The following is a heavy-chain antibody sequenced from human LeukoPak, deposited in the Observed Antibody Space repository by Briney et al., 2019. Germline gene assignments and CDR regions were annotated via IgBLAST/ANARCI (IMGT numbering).Heavy chain of an antibody. J-gene: IGHJ4*02. CDR2: ISGSGATS. V-gene: IGHV3-23*01. D-gene: IGHD3-3*01. CDR3: AKIKSIFGVVSRPFDH. CDR1: GFTFSSCA. Sequence: GGSLRLSCAASGFTFSSCAMSWVRQAPGKGLEWVSAISGSGATSYYADSVKGHFTISRDNSKNTLYLQMNSLRAGDTAVYYCAKIKSIFGVVSRPFDHWGQGTLVTVSS.